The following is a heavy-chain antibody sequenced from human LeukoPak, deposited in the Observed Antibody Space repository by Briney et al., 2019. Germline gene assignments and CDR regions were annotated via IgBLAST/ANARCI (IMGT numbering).Heavy chain of an antibody. J-gene: IGHJ4*02. CDR1: GFTFSNYG. D-gene: IGHD6-6*01. CDR2: ISGSGDST. CDR3: AKARYSSLSYYFDC. V-gene: IGHV3-23*01. Sequence: GGSLRLSCAASGFTFSNYGMSWVRQAPGKGLEWVSGISGSGDSTYYADSVKGRFTISRDNSKNTLYLQMNSLRAEDTAVYYCAKARYSSLSYYFDCWGQGTLVTVSS.